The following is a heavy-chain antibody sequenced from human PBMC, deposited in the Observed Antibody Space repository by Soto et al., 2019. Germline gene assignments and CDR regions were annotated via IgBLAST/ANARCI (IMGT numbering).Heavy chain of an antibody. Sequence: GSLRLSCAASGFTFSNYAMTWVRQAPGKGLEWVSVITGSGGGTYFVDSVKGRFTISRDNSKNTVYLQMNSLRAEDTAVYYCAKRPLTAAVFDYWGQGTLVTVSS. J-gene: IGHJ4*02. CDR3: AKRPLTAAVFDY. V-gene: IGHV3-23*01. D-gene: IGHD6-13*01. CDR2: ITGSGGGT. CDR1: GFTFSNYA.